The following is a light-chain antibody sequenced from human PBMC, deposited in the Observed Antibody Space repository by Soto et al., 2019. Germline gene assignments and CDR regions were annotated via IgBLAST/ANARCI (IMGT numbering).Light chain of an antibody. CDR2: DVS. Sequence: QSALTQPASVSGSPGQSITISCTGTSSDVGGYNYVSWYQQHPGKAPKLMIYDVSNRPSGVSNRFSGSKSGNTASLTISGLQAEDEAGYYCSSYTSSSILFGTGTKVTVL. CDR1: SSDVGGYNY. V-gene: IGLV2-14*01. J-gene: IGLJ1*01. CDR3: SSYTSSSIL.